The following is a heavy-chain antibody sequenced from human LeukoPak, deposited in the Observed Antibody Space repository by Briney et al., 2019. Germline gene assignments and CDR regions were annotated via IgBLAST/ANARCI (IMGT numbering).Heavy chain of an antibody. V-gene: IGHV3-23*01. CDR2: ISGIGGTT. CDR3: ARAFGSSRAYGMDV. D-gene: IGHD2-15*01. J-gene: IGHJ6*02. CDR1: GFTFSSYA. Sequence: GSLRLSCAASGFTFSSYAMSWVRQAPGKGLEWVSAISGIGGTTYYADSVKGRFTISRDNAKNTLYLQMNSLRAEDTAVYYCARAFGSSRAYGMDVWGQGTTVTVSS.